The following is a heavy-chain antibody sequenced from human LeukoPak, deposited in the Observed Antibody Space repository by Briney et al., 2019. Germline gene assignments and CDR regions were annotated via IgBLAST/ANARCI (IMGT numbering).Heavy chain of an antibody. CDR3: ARDARLGTLGGYFDN. CDR2: IIPILGIA. D-gene: IGHD7-27*01. J-gene: IGHJ4*02. V-gene: IGHV1-69*04. CDR1: GGTFSSYA. Sequence: ASVKVSCKASGGTFSSYAISWVRQAPGQGLEWMGRIIPILGIANYAQKFQGRVTINADKSTSTAYLEMSSLRSEDTAVYYCARDARLGTLGGYFDNWGQGTLVTVSS.